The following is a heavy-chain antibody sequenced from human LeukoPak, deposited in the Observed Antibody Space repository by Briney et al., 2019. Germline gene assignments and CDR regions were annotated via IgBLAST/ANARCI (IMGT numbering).Heavy chain of an antibody. Sequence: GGSLRLSCAASGFTFSSYTMNWVRQAPGKGLEWVSAISGSGGSTYYADSVKGRFTISRDNSKNTLYLQMNSLRAEDTAVYYCAKEGGKLGYYYMDVWGKGTTVTVSS. J-gene: IGHJ6*03. V-gene: IGHV3-23*01. CDR1: GFTFSSYT. D-gene: IGHD4-23*01. CDR3: AKEGGKLGYYYMDV. CDR2: ISGSGGST.